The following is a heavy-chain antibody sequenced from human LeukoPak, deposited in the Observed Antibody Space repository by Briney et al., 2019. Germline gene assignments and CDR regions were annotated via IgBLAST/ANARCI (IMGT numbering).Heavy chain of an antibody. CDR2: MSTSGST. Sequence: SETLSLTCTVSGGSISSGSYYWSWIRQPAGKGLEWIGRMSTSGSTNYNPSLKSRVTISIDTSKNLLSLKLNSVTAADTAVYYCARGVYPDYFDYWGRGTLVTVSS. CDR1: GGSISSGSYY. J-gene: IGHJ4*02. D-gene: IGHD3-16*02. CDR3: ARGVYPDYFDY. V-gene: IGHV4-61*02.